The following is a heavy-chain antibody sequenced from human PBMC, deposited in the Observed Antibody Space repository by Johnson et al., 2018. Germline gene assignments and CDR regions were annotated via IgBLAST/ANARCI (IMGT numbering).Heavy chain of an antibody. J-gene: IGHJ3*02. D-gene: IGHD2/OR15-2a*01. CDR3: ARGNVRSFDI. Sequence: QVQLVQSGAEVKKPGASVKVSCRASGYTFTVYDFNWVRQATGQGLEWMGYMNPNSGNTGYAQKSQGRVTMTRDTSIKTAYMELSSRRSEDTAVYYCARGNVRSFDIWGQGTMVIVSS. V-gene: IGHV1-8*01. CDR2: MNPNSGNT. CDR1: GYTFTVYD.